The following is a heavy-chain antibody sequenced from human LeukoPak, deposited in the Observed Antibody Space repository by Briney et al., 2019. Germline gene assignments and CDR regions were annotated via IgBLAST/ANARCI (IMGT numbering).Heavy chain of an antibody. CDR3: ASIPLGVYYYGMDV. V-gene: IGHV4-34*01. CDR2: INHSGST. D-gene: IGHD2-2*02. J-gene: IGHJ6*02. CDR1: GGSFSGYY. Sequence: SETLSLTCAVYGGSFSGYYWSWIRQPPGKGLEWIGEINHSGSTNYNPSLKSRVTISVDTSKNQFSLKLGSVTAADTAVYYCASIPLGVYYYGMDVWGQGTTVTVSS.